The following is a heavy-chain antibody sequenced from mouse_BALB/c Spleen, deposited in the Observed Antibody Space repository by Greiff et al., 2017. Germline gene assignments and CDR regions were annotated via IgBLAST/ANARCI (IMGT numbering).Heavy chain of an antibody. CDR3: VRENDYDFAY. J-gene: IGHJ3*01. CDR2: IWTGGGT. D-gene: IGHD2-4*01. Sequence: VHLVESGPGLVAPSQSLSITCTVSGFSLTSYDISWIRQPPGKGLEWLGVIWTGGGTNYNSAFMSRLSISKDNSKSQVFLKMNSLQTDDTAIYYCVRENDYDFAYWGQGTLVTVSA. CDR1: GFSLTSYD. V-gene: IGHV2-9-2*01.